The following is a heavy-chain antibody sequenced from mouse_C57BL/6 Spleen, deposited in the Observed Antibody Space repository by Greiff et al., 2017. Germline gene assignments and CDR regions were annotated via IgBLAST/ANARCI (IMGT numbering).Heavy chain of an antibody. V-gene: IGHV2-4*01. CDR3: AIYGSIGYCYAMDY. Sequence: QVQLQQSGPGLVQPSQSLSITCTVSGFSLTSYGVHWVHQPPGKGLEWLGVIWSGGSTDYNAAFISRLSISKYNSKSQVFFKKNSLQADDTAIYDCAIYGSIGYCYAMDYWGRGTSVTVSA. CDR1: GFSLTSYG. J-gene: IGHJ4*01. CDR2: IWSGGST. D-gene: IGHD1-1*01.